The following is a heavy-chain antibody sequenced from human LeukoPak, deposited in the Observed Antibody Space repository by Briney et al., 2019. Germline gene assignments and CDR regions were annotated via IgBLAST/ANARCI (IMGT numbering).Heavy chain of an antibody. Sequence: PGGSLRLSCAASGAAFSKYGMKWVRQAAGAGLEYISGISRSGDITHYADPVKGRFTISRDNVKNTLYLQMNSLRAEDTALYYCATEGFYFWGPGTQVTVSS. CDR3: ATEGFYF. J-gene: IGHJ4*02. CDR2: ISRSGDIT. V-gene: IGHV3-23*01. CDR1: GAAFSKYG.